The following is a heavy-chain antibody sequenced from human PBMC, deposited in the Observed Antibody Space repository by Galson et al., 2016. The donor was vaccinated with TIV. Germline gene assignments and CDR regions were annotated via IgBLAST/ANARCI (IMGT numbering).Heavy chain of an antibody. CDR1: GLSVSINY. CDR3: ARDRIVDATYYFYYYGLDV. D-gene: IGHD1-26*01. V-gene: IGHV3-66*02. CDR2: ISDAGNT. J-gene: IGHJ6*02. Sequence: SLRLSCAASGLSVSINYMTWVRQAPGKGLEWVSLISDAGNTYYPDSVKGRFTVSRDNSKNTLYFQMNSLRVEDTALYYCARDRIVDATYYFYYYGLDVWGQGTLVTVSS.